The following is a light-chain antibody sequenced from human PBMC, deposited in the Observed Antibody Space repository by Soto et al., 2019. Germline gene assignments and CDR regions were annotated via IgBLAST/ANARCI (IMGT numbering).Light chain of an antibody. J-gene: IGKJ1*01. V-gene: IGKV3-20*01. CDR3: QQYGSSGT. Sequence: EIVLAQSSGTLSLSPGERATLSCRASQSVSNNYLAWYQQKPGQAPRLLISGASNRATGIPDRFSGSGSGTDFTLTISRLEPEDFAVYYCQQYGSSGTFGQGTKVDIK. CDR2: GAS. CDR1: QSVSNNY.